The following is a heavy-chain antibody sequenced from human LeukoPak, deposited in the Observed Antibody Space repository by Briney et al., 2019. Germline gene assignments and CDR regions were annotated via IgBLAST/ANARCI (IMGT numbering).Heavy chain of an antibody. J-gene: IGHJ5*02. D-gene: IGHD2-2*01. CDR3: LGYCSSTSCYEGHWFDP. Sequence: GGSVRLSCAASGLNVSCYYMSWVRPAPGKGLEWVYVIYSGCSKYYADSVTGRFTSSRDKSKNTLYLQMNSLRAEDTAIYYCLGYCSSTSCYEGHWFDPWGQGTLVTVSS. CDR2: IYSGCSK. CDR1: GLNVSCYY. V-gene: IGHV3-53*01.